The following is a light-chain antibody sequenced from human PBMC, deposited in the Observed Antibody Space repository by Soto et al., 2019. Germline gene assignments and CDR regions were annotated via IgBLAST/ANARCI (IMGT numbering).Light chain of an antibody. CDR1: QSVNRNY. CDR3: QRHGASSLFT. CDR2: GAS. J-gene: IGKJ3*01. Sequence: EIVLTQSPGTLSLSPGERATLSCRASQSVNRNYLVWFQQKPGHAPRLLISGASSRATGIPDRFSGSGSGTDFTLTISRLEPEDFAVYYCQRHGASSLFTFGPGTRVDLK. V-gene: IGKV3-20*01.